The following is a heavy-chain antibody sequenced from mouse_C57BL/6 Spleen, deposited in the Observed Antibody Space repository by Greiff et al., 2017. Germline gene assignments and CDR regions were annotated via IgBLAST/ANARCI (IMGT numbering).Heavy chain of an antibody. D-gene: IGHD1-1*01. V-gene: IGHV1-81*01. CDR3: ARRTTVVSFGY. CDR2: IYPRSGNT. CDR1: GYSFTSYG. Sequence: VPLQQSGAELARPGASVKLSCKASGYSFTSYGISWVKQRTGPGLEWIGEIYPRSGNTYYNEKFKGKATLTADKSSSTAYMELRSLTSEDSAVYFGARRTTVVSFGYWGQGTTLTVSS. J-gene: IGHJ2*01.